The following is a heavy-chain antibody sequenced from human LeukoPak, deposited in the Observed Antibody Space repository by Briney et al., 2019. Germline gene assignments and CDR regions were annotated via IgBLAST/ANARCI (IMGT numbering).Heavy chain of an antibody. Sequence: GGSLRLSCAASGFSFSGYGMHWVRQAPGKGLEWVAFIRYDGSNEYYADSVKGRFTISRDKSKNTLSLQMNGLRAEDTAVFYCARDPGYSNSPYYLDYWGQGTLVTVSS. CDR1: GFSFSGYG. J-gene: IGHJ4*02. D-gene: IGHD5-12*01. CDR3: ARDPGYSNSPYYLDY. CDR2: IRYDGSNE. V-gene: IGHV3-30*02.